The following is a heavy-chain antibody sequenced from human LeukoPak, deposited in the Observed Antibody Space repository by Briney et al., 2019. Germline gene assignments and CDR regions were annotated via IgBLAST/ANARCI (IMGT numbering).Heavy chain of an antibody. CDR3: ARSGRGTYYYFDY. D-gene: IGHD1-26*01. V-gene: IGHV1-46*01. CDR2: INPSGGST. Sequence: GASVKVSCKASGYTFINYYMHWVRQAPGQGLEWMGMINPSGGSTSYAQKFQGRVTMTRDTSTSTVYMELRSLRSDETAVYYCARSGRGTYYYFDYWGQGTLVTVSS. J-gene: IGHJ4*02. CDR1: GYTFINYY.